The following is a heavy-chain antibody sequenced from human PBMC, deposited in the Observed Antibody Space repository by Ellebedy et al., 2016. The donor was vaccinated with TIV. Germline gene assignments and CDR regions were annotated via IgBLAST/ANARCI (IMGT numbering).Heavy chain of an antibody. V-gene: IGHV3-64D*09. CDR3: VKAWHSSSWYSNWFDP. CDR2: LSSNGVTT. D-gene: IGHD6-13*01. J-gene: IGHJ5*02. CDR1: GFTFSSYA. Sequence: GGSLRLSCSVSGFTFSSYAMHWVRQAPGKGLQYVSALSSNGVTTDYADSVEGRFTISRDNSKNTLYLQMRSLRPEDTAVYYCVKAWHSSSWYSNWFDPWGQGTLVIVSS.